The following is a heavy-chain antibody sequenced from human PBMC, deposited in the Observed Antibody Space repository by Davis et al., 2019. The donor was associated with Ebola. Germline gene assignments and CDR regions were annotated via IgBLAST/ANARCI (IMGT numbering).Heavy chain of an antibody. D-gene: IGHD2-15*01. CDR1: GDSVSSNSAA. J-gene: IGHJ4*02. CDR3: ARGYAYSL. V-gene: IGHV6-1*01. Sequence: HPQTLSLTCAISGDSVSSNSAAWNWLRQSPSRGLEWLGRTFYRSKWYNDYALSVKSRITISPDTSRNQFSLQLTSVTPEDAAVYYCARGYAYSLWGQGILVTVSS. CDR2: TFYRSKWYN.